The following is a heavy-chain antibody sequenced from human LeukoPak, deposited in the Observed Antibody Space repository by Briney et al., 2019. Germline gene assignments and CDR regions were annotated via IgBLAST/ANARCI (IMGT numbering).Heavy chain of an antibody. CDR2: INSSGGST. Sequence: ASVKVSCKASGYTFTSCFIHWVRQAPGQGLEWMGVINSSGGSTSYAQKFQGRVTMTRDTSTSTVSVELSSLRFEDTAVYYCARGPYSGDWHFDFWGQGTLVTVSS. V-gene: IGHV1-46*01. J-gene: IGHJ4*02. CDR3: ARGPYSGDWHFDF. D-gene: IGHD6-19*01. CDR1: GYTFTSCF.